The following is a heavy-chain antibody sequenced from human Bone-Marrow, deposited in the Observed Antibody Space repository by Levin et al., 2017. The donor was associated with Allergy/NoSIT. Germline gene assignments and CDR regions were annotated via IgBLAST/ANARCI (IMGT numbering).Heavy chain of an antibody. Sequence: GGSLRLSCAASGFTFSNFWIHWVRQAPGKGLVWVSRINGDGSYIDYADSVKGRFTISRDNAKNTVYLQMNSLRAEDTAVYFCSRVGFYYDDSGFHVGDPFDDWGQGTLVTVSS. J-gene: IGHJ4*02. D-gene: IGHD3-22*01. CDR2: INGDGSYI. V-gene: IGHV3-74*01. CDR3: SRVGFYYDDSGFHVGDPFDD. CDR1: GFTFSNFW.